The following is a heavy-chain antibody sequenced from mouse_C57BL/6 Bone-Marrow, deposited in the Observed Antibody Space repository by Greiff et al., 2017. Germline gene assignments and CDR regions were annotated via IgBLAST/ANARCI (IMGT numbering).Heavy chain of an antibody. J-gene: IGHJ4*01. Sequence: EVQLVESEGGLVQPGSSMKLSCTASGFTFSDYYMAWVRQVPEKGLEWVANINYDGSSTYYLDSLKSRFIISRDNAKNILYLQMSSLKSEDTATYYCARASNYYYGSSYDYAMDYWGQGTSVTVSS. CDR2: INYDGSST. CDR3: ARASNYYYGSSYDYAMDY. CDR1: GFTFSDYY. D-gene: IGHD1-1*01. V-gene: IGHV5-16*01.